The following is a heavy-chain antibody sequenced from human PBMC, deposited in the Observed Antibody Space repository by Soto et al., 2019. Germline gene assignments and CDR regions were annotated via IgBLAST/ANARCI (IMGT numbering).Heavy chain of an antibody. Sequence: GGSLRLSCVTSGFTFSGFVMQWVRQAPGKGLEWVAVIWYDGSDKYYADSVKGRFTISRDDSKNTLYLEMNSLRAEDTAVYYCVRGSSCTTTTCYNLAWFAPWGQGTLVTVS. J-gene: IGHJ5*02. CDR2: IWYDGSDK. CDR3: VRGSSCTTTTCYNLAWFAP. V-gene: IGHV3-33*01. D-gene: IGHD2-2*02. CDR1: GFTFSGFV.